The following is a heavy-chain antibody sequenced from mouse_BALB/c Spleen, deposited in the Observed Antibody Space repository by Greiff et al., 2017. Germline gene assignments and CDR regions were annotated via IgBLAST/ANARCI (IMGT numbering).Heavy chain of an antibody. D-gene: IGHD4-1*01. CDR2: IFPGSGNT. CDR3: ARRALTGTYAMDY. V-gene: IGHV1-66*01. Sequence: QVQLQQSGPELVKPGASVKISCKASGYSFTSYYIHWVKQRPGQGLEWIGWIFPGSGNTKYNEKFKGKATLTADTSSSTAYMQLSSLTSEDSAVYFCARRALTGTYAMDYWGQGTSVTVSS. J-gene: IGHJ4*01. CDR1: GYSFTSYY.